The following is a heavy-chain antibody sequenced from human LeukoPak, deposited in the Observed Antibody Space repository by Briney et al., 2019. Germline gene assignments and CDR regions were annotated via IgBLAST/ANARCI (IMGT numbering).Heavy chain of an antibody. CDR1: GYTFTSYG. CDR2: ISAYNGNT. D-gene: IGHD1-26*01. J-gene: IGHJ4*02. V-gene: IGHV1-18*01. CDR3: ARVRPPVGATTN. Sequence: ASVTVSCKASGYTFTSYGISWVRQAPGQGLEWMGRISAYNGNTNYAQKFQGRVTMTTDTSTSTAYMELRSLRSDDTAVFYCARVRPPVGATTNWGQGTLVTVSS.